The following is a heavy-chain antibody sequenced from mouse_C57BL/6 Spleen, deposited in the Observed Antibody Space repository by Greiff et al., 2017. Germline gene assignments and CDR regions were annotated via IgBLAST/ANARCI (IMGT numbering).Heavy chain of an antibody. J-gene: IGHJ2*01. D-gene: IGHD1-1*01. Sequence: QVQLQQPGAELVMPGASVKLSCKASGYTFTSYWMHWVKQRPGQGLEWIGEIDPSDSYTNYNQKFKGKSTLTVDKSSSTAYMQLSSLTSEDSAVYYCARWERSDYWGQGTTLTVSS. CDR1: GYTFTSYW. CDR2: IDPSDSYT. CDR3: ARWERSDY. V-gene: IGHV1-69*01.